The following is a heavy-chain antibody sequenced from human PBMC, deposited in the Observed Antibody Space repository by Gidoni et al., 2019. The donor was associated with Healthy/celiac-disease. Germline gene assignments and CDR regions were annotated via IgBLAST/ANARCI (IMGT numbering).Heavy chain of an antibody. J-gene: IGHJ6*02. CDR2: ISYDGSNK. D-gene: IGHD3-10*01. V-gene: IGHV3-30-3*01. CDR3: ARAQRGLYGMDV. Sequence: QVQLVESGGGVVQPGRSLRLSCAAPGFTFSSYAMHWVRQAPGKGLEWVAVISYDGSNKYYADSVKGRFTISRDNSKNTLYLQMNSLRAEDTAVYYCARAQRGLYGMDVWGQGTSVTVSS. CDR1: GFTFSSYA.